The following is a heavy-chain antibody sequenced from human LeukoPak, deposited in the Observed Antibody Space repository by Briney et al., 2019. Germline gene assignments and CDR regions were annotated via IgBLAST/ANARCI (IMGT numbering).Heavy chain of an antibody. CDR1: GYTLTELS. D-gene: IGHD3-9*01. CDR3: ATAILRYNSYMDV. V-gene: IGHV1-24*01. J-gene: IGHJ6*03. Sequence: GASVKVSCKVSGYTLTELSIHWVRQAPGKGLEWMGGFDPEDGETIYAQKFQGRVTMTEDTSTDTAYMELSSLRSEDTAVYYCATAILRYNSYMDVWGKGTTVTVSS. CDR2: FDPEDGET.